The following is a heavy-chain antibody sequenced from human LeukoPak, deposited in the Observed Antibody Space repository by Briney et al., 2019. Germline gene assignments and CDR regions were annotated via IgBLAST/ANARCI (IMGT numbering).Heavy chain of an antibody. Sequence: GASVKVSCKASEGTFSSYAISWVRQAPGQGLEWMGGIIPIFGTANYAQKFQGRVTITADKSTSTAYMELSSLRSEDTAVYYCATSSIVVVVAATSHYFDYWGQGTLVTVSS. D-gene: IGHD2-15*01. CDR3: ATSSIVVVVAATSHYFDY. J-gene: IGHJ4*02. CDR2: IIPIFGTA. V-gene: IGHV1-69*06. CDR1: EGTFSSYA.